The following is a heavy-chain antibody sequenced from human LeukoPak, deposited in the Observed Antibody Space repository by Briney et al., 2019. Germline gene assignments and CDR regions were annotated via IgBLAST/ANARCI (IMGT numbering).Heavy chain of an antibody. Sequence: SETLSLTCTVSGGSISSGDYYWSWIRQPPGKGLEWIGHIYYSGSTYYNPSLKSRVTISVDTSKNQFSLKLSSVTAADTAVYYCARGPEYDSSGYSFDYWGQGTLVTVSS. CDR1: GGSISSGDYY. J-gene: IGHJ4*02. V-gene: IGHV4-30-4*01. D-gene: IGHD3-22*01. CDR2: IYYSGST. CDR3: ARGPEYDSSGYSFDY.